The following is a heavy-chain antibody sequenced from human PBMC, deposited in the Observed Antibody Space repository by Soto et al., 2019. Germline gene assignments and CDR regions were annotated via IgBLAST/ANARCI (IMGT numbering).Heavy chain of an antibody. Sequence: EVQLVESGGGLVKPGGSLRLSCAVSGFSFSDAWMNWVRQAPGKGLEWVGQIKSNIDGGTTHYAAPVKGRFVISRDDSENTLYLQITTLTIEDTAVYYCTPDPLGEWLLFLDTSDYWGQGNLVNVSS. CDR1: GFSFSDAW. V-gene: IGHV3-15*07. CDR2: IKSNIDGGTT. D-gene: IGHD5-12*01. CDR3: TPDPLGEWLLFLDTSDY. J-gene: IGHJ4*02.